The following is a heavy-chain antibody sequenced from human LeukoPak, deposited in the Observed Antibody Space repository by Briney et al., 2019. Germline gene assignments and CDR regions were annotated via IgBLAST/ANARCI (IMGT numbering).Heavy chain of an antibody. D-gene: IGHD4-17*01. Sequence: GGSLRLSCAASGFTFSNYWMHWVRQAPGKRLVWVSRINSDGSSPSHADSVKGRSTISRDNVKNTLYLQMNSLRAEDAAVYYCARDRGWGDYLFDYWGQGTLVTVSS. CDR1: GFTFSNYW. CDR3: ARDRGWGDYLFDY. J-gene: IGHJ4*02. V-gene: IGHV3-74*01. CDR2: INSDGSSP.